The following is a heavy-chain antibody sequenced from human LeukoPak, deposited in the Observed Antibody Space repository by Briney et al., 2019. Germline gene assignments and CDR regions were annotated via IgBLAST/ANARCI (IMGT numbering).Heavy chain of an antibody. J-gene: IGHJ4*02. V-gene: IGHV4-39*01. D-gene: IGHD2-2*01. Sequence: SETLSLTCTVSGGSISSSSYYWGWIRQPPGKGLEWIGSIYYSGSTYYNPSLKSRVTISVDTSKNQFSLKLSSVTAADTAVYYCARHTTDIAVVPAADYFDYWGQGTLVTVSS. CDR1: GGSISSSSYY. CDR2: IYYSGST. CDR3: ARHTTDIAVVPAADYFDY.